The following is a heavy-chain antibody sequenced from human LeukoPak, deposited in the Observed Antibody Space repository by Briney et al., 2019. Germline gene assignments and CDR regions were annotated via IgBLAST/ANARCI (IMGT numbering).Heavy chain of an antibody. D-gene: IGHD1-1*01. CDR2: IYHSGST. J-gene: IGHJ3*02. Sequence: KPSETLSLTCTVSGGSITGANYSWSWIRQPPGKGLEWIGYIYHSGSTYYNPSLKSRVTISVDRSKNQFSLKLSSVTAADTAVYYCARGNPGKGAFDIWGQGTMVTVSS. V-gene: IGHV4-30-2*01. CDR3: ARGNPGKGAFDI. CDR1: GGSITGANYS.